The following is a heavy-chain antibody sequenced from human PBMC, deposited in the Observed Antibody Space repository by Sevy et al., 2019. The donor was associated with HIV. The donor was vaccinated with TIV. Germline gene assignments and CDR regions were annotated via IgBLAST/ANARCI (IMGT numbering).Heavy chain of an antibody. CDR1: GFTFNNAW. D-gene: IGHD2-21*01. CDR3: TTEGCGGDCFFYYYYMDV. V-gene: IGHV3-15*01. Sequence: GGSLRLSCAASGFTFNNAWMSWVRQAPGKGLEWVGRIKSKTDGGTTDYAAPVKGRFTISRDDSKNTLYLQMNSLKTEDTAVYYCTTEGCGGDCFFYYYYMDVWGKGTTVTVSS. J-gene: IGHJ6*03. CDR2: IKSKTDGGTT.